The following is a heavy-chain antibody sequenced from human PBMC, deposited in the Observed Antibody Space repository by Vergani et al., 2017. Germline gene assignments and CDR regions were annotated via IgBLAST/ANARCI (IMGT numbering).Heavy chain of an antibody. J-gene: IGHJ5*02. CDR2: ISASNGNT. CDR3: ASGRLKIEGVTSNWFDP. V-gene: IGHV1-18*01. D-gene: IGHD1-26*01. Sequence: QVQLVQSGTEVKKPGASVKVSCKASGYTFTTYGISWVRQAPGQGLEWMGWISASNGNTNYAHKLLGRVAMTTDRSTSTAYMELRSLRSDDTAVYYCASGRLKIEGVTSNWFDPWGQGTLVTVSS. CDR1: GYTFTTYG.